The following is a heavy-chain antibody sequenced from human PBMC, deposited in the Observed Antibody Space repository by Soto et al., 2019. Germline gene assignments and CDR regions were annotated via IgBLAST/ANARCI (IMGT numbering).Heavy chain of an antibody. CDR1: GYTFTSYY. Sequence: ASVKVSCKASGYTFTSYYMHWVRQAPGQGLEWMGIINPSGGSTSYAQKFQGRVTMTRDTSTSTVYMELSSLRSEDTAVYYCARAGHYYASSGYDDFDYWCQGTLVTVSS. CDR3: ARAGHYYASSGYDDFDY. CDR2: INPSGGST. D-gene: IGHD3-22*01. J-gene: IGHJ4*02. V-gene: IGHV1-46*01.